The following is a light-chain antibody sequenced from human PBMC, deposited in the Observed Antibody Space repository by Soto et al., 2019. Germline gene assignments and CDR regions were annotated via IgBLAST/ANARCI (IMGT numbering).Light chain of an antibody. CDR1: RRDVGGYNY. CDR2: DVS. CDR3: SSYTSSSTYV. J-gene: IGLJ1*01. V-gene: IGLV2-14*01. Sequence: QSALTQPASVSGSPEQSITTSCLGTRRDVGGYNYVSWYHQHPGKAPKLMIYDVSNRPSGVSNRFSGSKSGNTASLTISGLQAEDEADYYCSSYTSSSTYVFGTGTKLTVL.